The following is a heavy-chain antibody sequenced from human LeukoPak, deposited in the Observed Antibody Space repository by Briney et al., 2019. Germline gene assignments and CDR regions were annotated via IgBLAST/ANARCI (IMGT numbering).Heavy chain of an antibody. CDR2: FYYSGST. V-gene: IGHV4-39*01. J-gene: IGHJ4*02. CDR3: ARIDGGHHLSRFDY. D-gene: IGHD4-23*01. Sequence: SETLSLTCTVSGGSFSSSSYYWGWIRQPPGKGLEWIGSFYYSGSTYYNPSLKSRVTISVDTSKNQFSLKLSSVTAADTAIYYCARIDGGHHLSRFDYWGQGTLVTVSS. CDR1: GGSFSSSSYY.